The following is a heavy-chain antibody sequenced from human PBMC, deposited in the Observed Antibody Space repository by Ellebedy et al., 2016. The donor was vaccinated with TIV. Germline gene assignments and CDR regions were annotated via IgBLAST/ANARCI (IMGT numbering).Heavy chain of an antibody. Sequence: SWIRQAPGKGLEWVTIIIGSGGSTYYADSVKGRFTISRDNSQNTLYLQMNSLRAEDTAVYYCARDYYDSSGGNGYFDYWGQGTLVTVSS. CDR3: ARDYYDSSGGNGYFDY. CDR2: IIGSGGST. V-gene: IGHV3-23*01. D-gene: IGHD3-22*01. J-gene: IGHJ4*02.